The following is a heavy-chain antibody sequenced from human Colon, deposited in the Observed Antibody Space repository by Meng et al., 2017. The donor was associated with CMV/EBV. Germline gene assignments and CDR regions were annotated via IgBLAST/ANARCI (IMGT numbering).Heavy chain of an antibody. D-gene: IGHD2-15*01. CDR2: IDNEGSGA. CDR3: ASDTPHNAFEP. V-gene: IGHV3-74*01. J-gene: IGHJ5*02. Sequence: GGSLRLSCVASGFTFNKYWMHWVRQPPGGGLVWLSRIDNEGSGAIYADSVRGRFTVSRDNARNTVYLQMNNLRDEDTAVYYCASDTPHNAFEPWGHGTLVTVSS. CDR1: GFTFNKYW.